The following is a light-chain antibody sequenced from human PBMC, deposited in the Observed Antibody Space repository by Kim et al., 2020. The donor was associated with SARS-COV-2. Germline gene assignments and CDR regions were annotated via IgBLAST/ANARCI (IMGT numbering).Light chain of an antibody. J-gene: IGKJ2*01. V-gene: IGKV3-20*01. CDR2: GTS. CDR3: QQYDRLPFT. Sequence: LSPGERATLSCRASQSVAPNRVGWFQQKPGQAPRLLIYGTSSRATGIPDRFSASEAGTDFALTISRLEPEDFVVYFCQQYDRLPFTCGQGTKLEI. CDR1: QSVAPNR.